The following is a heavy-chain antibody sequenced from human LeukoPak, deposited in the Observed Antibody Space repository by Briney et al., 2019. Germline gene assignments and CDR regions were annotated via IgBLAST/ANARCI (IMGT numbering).Heavy chain of an antibody. CDR2: ISGSGGST. Sequence: GGTLRLSCAASGFTFSSYGMSWVRQAPGKGLEWVSAISGSGGSTYYADSVKGRFTISRDNSKNTLYLQMNSLRAEDTAVYYCAKVKPYYYGSGSYKGWFDPWGQGTLVTVSS. D-gene: IGHD3-10*01. J-gene: IGHJ5*02. CDR1: GFTFSSYG. V-gene: IGHV3-23*01. CDR3: AKVKPYYYGSGSYKGWFDP.